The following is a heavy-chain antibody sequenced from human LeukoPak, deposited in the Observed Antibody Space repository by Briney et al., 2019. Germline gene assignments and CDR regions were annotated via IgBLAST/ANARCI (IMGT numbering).Heavy chain of an antibody. CDR2: ISSSSSYI. J-gene: IGHJ6*02. CDR3: ARDDGSYSSGWTGPSDYYGMDV. Sequence: GGSLRLSCAASGFTFSSYSMNWVRQAPGKGLEWVSSISSSSSYIYYADSVKGRFTISRDNAKNSLYLQMNSLRAEDTAVYYCARDDGSYSSGWTGPSDYYGMDVWGQGTTVTVSS. D-gene: IGHD6-19*01. CDR1: GFTFSSYS. V-gene: IGHV3-21*01.